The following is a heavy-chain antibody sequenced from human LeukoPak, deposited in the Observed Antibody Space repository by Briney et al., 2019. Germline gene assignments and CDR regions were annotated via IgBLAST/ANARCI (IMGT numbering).Heavy chain of an antibody. D-gene: IGHD3-3*01. V-gene: IGHV3-7*01. J-gene: IGHJ4*02. Sequence: GGSLRLSCAASGFTFSSYWMSWVRQAPGKGLEWVANIKQDGSEKYYADSVKGRFTISRDNAKNSLYLQMNSLRAEDTAVYYCARDHSTYYDFWSGYSYYFDYWGQGTLVTVSS. CDR3: ARDHSTYYDFWSGYSYYFDY. CDR1: GFTFSSYW. CDR2: IKQDGSEK.